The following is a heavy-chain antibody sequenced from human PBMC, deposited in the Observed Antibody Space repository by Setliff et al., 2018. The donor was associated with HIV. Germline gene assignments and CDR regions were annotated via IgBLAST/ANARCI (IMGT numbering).Heavy chain of an antibody. V-gene: IGHV4-4*07. CDR3: ARFTVVVFGAGEPSWFDP. J-gene: IGHJ5*02. Sequence: SETLSLTCTVSGGSVSNYYWTWIWQSAGKGLEWIGHINTSGSTNYNPSLKSRVTMSVDTSKNQFSLKLSSVTAADTAVYYCARFTVVVFGAGEPSWFDPWGQGILVTVSS. CDR2: INTSGST. CDR1: GGSVSNYY. D-gene: IGHD2-15*01.